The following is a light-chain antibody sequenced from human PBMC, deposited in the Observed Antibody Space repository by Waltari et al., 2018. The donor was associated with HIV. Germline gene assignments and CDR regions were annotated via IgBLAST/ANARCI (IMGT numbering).Light chain of an antibody. Sequence: IVMTQSPATLSVSPGERATLSCRASQNVLTNLAWYQQKPGQSPRLLIHGSSTRATRIPARFSGSWSGTEFTLTISSLQSEDFAVYYCQQYNNWPLAFGQGTKVEI. CDR1: QNVLTN. J-gene: IGKJ1*01. CDR3: QQYNNWPLA. V-gene: IGKV3-15*01. CDR2: GSS.